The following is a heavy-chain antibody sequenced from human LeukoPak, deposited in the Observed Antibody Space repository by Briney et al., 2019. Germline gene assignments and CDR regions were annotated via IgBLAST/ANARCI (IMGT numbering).Heavy chain of an antibody. CDR2: ISYNGNNK. CDR3: ARQQWLLLVWMGSFDR. J-gene: IGHJ4*02. D-gene: IGHD2-21*02. Sequence: GGFLRLSCAASGFTFSSYAMHWVRQAPGKGLEWVAVISYNGNNKYYADSVKGRFTISRDDSKNTLYLQMNSLRTEDTAVYYCARQQWLLLVWMGSFDRWGQGTLVTVSS. V-gene: IGHV3-30-3*01. CDR1: GFTFSSYA.